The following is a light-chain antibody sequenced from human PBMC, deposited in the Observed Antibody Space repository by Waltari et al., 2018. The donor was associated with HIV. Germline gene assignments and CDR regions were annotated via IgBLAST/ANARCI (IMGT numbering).Light chain of an antibody. CDR1: RSNVGRNA. CDR3: STWDDSLKDVL. CDR2: RDN. Sequence: QSALTQPPSASGTPGQRVTISCSGSRSNVGRNAVYWYQKFPGSAPQLVIYRDNQRPPGVSDRFSGSKSGAAASLAISGLRSEDEADFYCSTWDDSLKDVLFGGGTKLTVL. J-gene: IGLJ2*01. V-gene: IGLV1-47*01.